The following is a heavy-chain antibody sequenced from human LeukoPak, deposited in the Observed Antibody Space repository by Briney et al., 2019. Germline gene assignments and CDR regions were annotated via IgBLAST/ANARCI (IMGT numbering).Heavy chain of an antibody. J-gene: IGHJ4*02. D-gene: IGHD3-22*01. Sequence: SETLSLTCTVSGGSISSYYWSWIRQPPGKGLEWIGYIYYSGSTNYNPSLKSRVTTSVDTSKNRFSLKLNSVTAADTAVYYCARGGDYYDSSSFFDYWGEGALVTVSS. CDR3: ARGGDYYDSSSFFDY. CDR2: IYYSGST. CDR1: GGSISSYY. V-gene: IGHV4-59*01.